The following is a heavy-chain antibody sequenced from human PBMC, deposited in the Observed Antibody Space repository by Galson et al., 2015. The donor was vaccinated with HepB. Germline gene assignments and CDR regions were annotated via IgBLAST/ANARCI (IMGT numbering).Heavy chain of an antibody. V-gene: IGHV3-48*02. CDR1: GYTFSNYA. D-gene: IGHD7-27*01. Sequence: SLRLSCAASGYTFSNYAMNWVRQAPGKGLEWVSYINTISITKYYADSVKGRFTISRDNAKNSLFLQMSSLRDEDTAVYNCARGRLNGDLNYWGQGTMVTVSS. J-gene: IGHJ4*02. CDR2: INTISITK. CDR3: ARGRLNGDLNY.